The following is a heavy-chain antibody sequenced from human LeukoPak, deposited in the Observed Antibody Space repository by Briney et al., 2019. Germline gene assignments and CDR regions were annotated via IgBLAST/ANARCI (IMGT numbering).Heavy chain of an antibody. CDR2: IYYSGST. D-gene: IGHD6-19*01. J-gene: IGHJ4*02. CDR3: ARYIAVAGIFDY. V-gene: IGHV4-59*01. Sequence: SETLSLTCTVSGGSISIYYWSWIRQPPGKGLEWIGYIYYSGSTNYNPSLKSRVTISVDTSKNQFSLKLSSVTAADTAVYYCARYIAVAGIFDYWGQGTLVTVSS. CDR1: GGSISIYY.